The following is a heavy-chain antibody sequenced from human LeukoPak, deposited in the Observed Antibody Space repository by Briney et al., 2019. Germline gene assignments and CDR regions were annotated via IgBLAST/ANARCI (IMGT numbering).Heavy chain of an antibody. Sequence: SVKVSCKASGGTFSSYAISWVRQAPGQGLEWVGRIVPIFGTANNAQKFQGRVTITTDESTSTAYMELSSLSSEDTAVYYCAREWMQTEFDYWGQGTLVTVSS. V-gene: IGHV1-69*05. CDR3: AREWMQTEFDY. CDR2: IVPIFGTA. CDR1: GGTFSSYA. D-gene: IGHD5-18*01. J-gene: IGHJ4*02.